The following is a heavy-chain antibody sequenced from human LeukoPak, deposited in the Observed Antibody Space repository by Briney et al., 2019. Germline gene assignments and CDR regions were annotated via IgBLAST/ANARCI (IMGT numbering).Heavy chain of an antibody. V-gene: IGHV1-18*01. Sequence: GASVEVSCKASGYTFTSCGISWVRQAPGQGLEWMGWISAYNGNTNYAQKLQGRVTMTTDTSTSTAYMELRSLRSDDTAVYYCARSSGTTYYYYYYMDVWGKGTTVTVSS. CDR3: ARSSGTTYYYYYYMDV. J-gene: IGHJ6*03. D-gene: IGHD1/OR15-1a*01. CDR2: ISAYNGNT. CDR1: GYTFTSCG.